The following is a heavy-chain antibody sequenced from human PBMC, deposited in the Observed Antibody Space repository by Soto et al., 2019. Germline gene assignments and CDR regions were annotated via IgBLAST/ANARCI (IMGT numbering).Heavy chain of an antibody. CDR2: ISYDGSNK. CDR1: GFTFSSYG. Sequence: GSLRLSCAASGFTFSSYGMHWVRQAPGKGLEWVAVISYDGSNKYYADSVKGRFTISRDNSKNTLYLQMNSLRAEDTAVYYCAKDNDSSSSLDYWGQGTLVTVSS. J-gene: IGHJ4*02. CDR3: AKDNDSSSSLDY. D-gene: IGHD6-6*01. V-gene: IGHV3-30*18.